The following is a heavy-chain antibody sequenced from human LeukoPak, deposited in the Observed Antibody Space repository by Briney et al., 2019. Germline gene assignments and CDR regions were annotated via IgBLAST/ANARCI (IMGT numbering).Heavy chain of an antibody. CDR2: IYSGGST. D-gene: IGHD2-15*01. CDR3: ARGGGHMYFDY. CDR1: GFTVSNNY. Sequence: PGGFLRLSCAASGFTVSNNYMSWVRQAPGKGLEWVSIIYSGGSTFYADSVKGRFTISRDNSKNTLYLQMNSLRAEDTAVYYCARGGGHMYFDYWGQGTLVTVSS. V-gene: IGHV3-53*01. J-gene: IGHJ4*02.